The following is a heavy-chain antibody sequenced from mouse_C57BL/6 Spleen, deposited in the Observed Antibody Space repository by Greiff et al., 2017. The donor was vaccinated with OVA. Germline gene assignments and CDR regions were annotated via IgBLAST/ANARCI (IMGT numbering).Heavy chain of an antibody. Sequence: QVQLQQSGAELARPGASVKLSCKASGYTFTSYGISWVKQRTGQGLEWIGEIYPRSGNTYSNEKFKGKATLTADKSSSTAYMELRSLTSEDSAVYFCAKVPSTMVTTRVYYFDYWGQGTTLTVSS. V-gene: IGHV1-81*01. CDR1: GYTFTSYG. CDR3: AKVPSTMVTTRVYYFDY. D-gene: IGHD2-2*01. CDR2: IYPRSGNT. J-gene: IGHJ2*01.